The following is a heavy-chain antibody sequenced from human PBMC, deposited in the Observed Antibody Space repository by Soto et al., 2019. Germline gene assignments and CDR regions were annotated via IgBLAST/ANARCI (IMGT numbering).Heavy chain of an antibody. J-gene: IGHJ5*02. CDR3: AKDFTAYLSSWFHL. Sequence: EVQLLESGGGLVQPGGSLRLSCAASEFTFSSNAMHWVRQAPGKGLEWVSGITGSGSTIFYADSVKGRFTISRDNFKNTLSLHRSSLRAEDTAIYYCAKDFTAYLSSWFHLWGQGTLVTVSS. V-gene: IGHV3-23*01. CDR1: EFTFSSNA. CDR2: ITGSGSTI. D-gene: IGHD6-13*01.